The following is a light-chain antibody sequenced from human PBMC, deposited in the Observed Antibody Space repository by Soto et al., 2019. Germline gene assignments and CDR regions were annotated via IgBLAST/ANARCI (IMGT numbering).Light chain of an antibody. CDR2: EVS. Sequence: QSALTQPASVSGSLGQSITISCTGTSSDIGGYNYVSWYQQHPGKAPKLIIYEVSYRPSGVSHRFSASKSGNSASLTISGLQAEDEDDYYCNSFASSNPFVFGGGTKLTVL. CDR3: NSFASSNPFV. J-gene: IGLJ2*01. CDR1: SSDIGGYNY. V-gene: IGLV2-14*01.